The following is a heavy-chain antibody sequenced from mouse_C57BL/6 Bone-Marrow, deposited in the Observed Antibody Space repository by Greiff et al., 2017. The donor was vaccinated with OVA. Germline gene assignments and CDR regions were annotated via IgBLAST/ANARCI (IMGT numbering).Heavy chain of an antibody. CDR2: IYPRSGNT. J-gene: IGHJ3*01. CDR1: GYTFTSYG. V-gene: IGHV1-81*01. D-gene: IGHD1-1*01. CDR3: VYGSSYLGWFAY. Sequence: QVHVKQSGAELARPGASVKLSCKASGYTFTSYGISWVKQRTGQGLEWIGEIYPRSGNTYYNEKFKGKATLTADKSSSTAYMELSSLASEDSAGDVWVYGSSYLGWFAYWGEGTLVTVSA.